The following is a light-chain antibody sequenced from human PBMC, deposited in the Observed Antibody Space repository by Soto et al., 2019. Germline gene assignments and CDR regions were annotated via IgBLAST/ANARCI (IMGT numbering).Light chain of an antibody. CDR3: QQYGSSPPWT. V-gene: IGKV3-20*01. CDR1: QSVRSSH. CDR2: GAS. Sequence: EIVLTQSAGNLSLSPGERATLSCRASQSVRSSHLAWYQQMPGQAPRLLIYGASSRATGIPDRFSGSGSGTDFTLTISRLEPEDFAVYYCQQYGSSPPWTFGQGTKVDIK. J-gene: IGKJ1*01.